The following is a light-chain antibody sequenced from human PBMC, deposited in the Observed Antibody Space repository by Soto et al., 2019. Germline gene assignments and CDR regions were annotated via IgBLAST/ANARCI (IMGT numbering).Light chain of an antibody. CDR2: DVS. V-gene: IGLV2-11*01. CDR1: SSDVGGYDF. J-gene: IGLJ2*01. CDR3: CSYAGDLAL. Sequence: ALTQPRSVSGSPGQSVTISYTGTSSDVGGYDFVSWYQQHPGKAPKLMISDVSKRPSGVPDRFSGSKSGNTASLTISGLQAEDEADYYCCSYAGDLALFGGGTKVTVL.